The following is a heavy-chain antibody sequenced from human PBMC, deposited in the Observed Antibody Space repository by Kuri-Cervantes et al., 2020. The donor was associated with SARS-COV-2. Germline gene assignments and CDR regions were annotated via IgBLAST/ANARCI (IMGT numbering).Heavy chain of an antibody. CDR2: IHPNTGGT. V-gene: IGHV1-2*02. Sequence: ASVKVSCKSSGYTFTDYYMNWVRQAPGQGLEYMGWIHPNTGGTPFAQKFPGRVTLTRDTSITTVYMELYSLTSDDTAVYYCARGGKDSPTSMYFYYHMDVWGRGTTVTVSS. D-gene: IGHD2-15*01. CDR3: ARGGKDSPTSMYFYYHMDV. CDR1: GYTFTDYY. J-gene: IGHJ6*03.